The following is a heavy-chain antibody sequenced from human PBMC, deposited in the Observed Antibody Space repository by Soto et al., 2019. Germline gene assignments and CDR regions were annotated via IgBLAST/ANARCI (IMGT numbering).Heavy chain of an antibody. D-gene: IGHD6-19*01. V-gene: IGHV1-69*01. CDR2: IVPLLGTA. CDR3: AREYSSGWSGY. CDR1: GGTFSTSG. J-gene: IGHJ4*02. Sequence: QVHLVQSGAEVQKPGSSVKVSCKASGGTFSTSGISWVRQAPGQGLEWVGRIVPLLGTANYAQRCQGRVTITADESTSTAYMELSSLRAEDTAVYYCAREYSSGWSGYWGQGTLVAVSS.